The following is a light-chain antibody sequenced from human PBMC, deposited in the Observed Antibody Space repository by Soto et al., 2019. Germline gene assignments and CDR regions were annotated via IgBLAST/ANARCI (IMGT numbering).Light chain of an antibody. V-gene: IGKV1-39*01. J-gene: IGKJ2*03. CDR3: QETDSTLNS. CDR1: QSIRTY. Sequence: DIQVTQSPSSLSASVGDRVTITCRASQSIRTYLNWYQQRPGKPPKLLIHTASPLQSGVPSRFSGSRSGTDFTLTISSLQPEDFATYYCQETDSTLNSFGQGTKLEIK. CDR2: TAS.